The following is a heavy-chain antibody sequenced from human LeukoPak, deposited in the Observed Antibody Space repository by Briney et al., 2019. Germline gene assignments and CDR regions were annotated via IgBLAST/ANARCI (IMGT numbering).Heavy chain of an antibody. CDR1: GGSFSGYY. V-gene: IGHV4-34*01. J-gene: IGHJ4*02. Sequence: PSETLSLTCAVYGGSFSGYYWSWIRQPPGKGLEWIGEINHSGSTNYNPSLKSRVTISVDTSKNQFSLKLSSVTAADTAVYYCAKDNHLIYYYDSSGADGDYWGQGTLVTVSS. D-gene: IGHD3-22*01. CDR2: INHSGST. CDR3: AKDNHLIYYYDSSGADGDY.